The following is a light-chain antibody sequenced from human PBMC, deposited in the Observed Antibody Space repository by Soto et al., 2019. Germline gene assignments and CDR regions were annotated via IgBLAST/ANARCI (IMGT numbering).Light chain of an antibody. CDR2: AAS. Sequence: AIRMTQSPSSFSASTGDRVTITCRASQGISSYLAWYQQKPGKAPKLLIYAASTSQSGVPSRFSGSGSGTDFTLTISCLQSEDFATYYCQQYDSYPPTFGQGTKVEIK. J-gene: IGKJ1*01. CDR3: QQYDSYPPT. CDR1: QGISSY. V-gene: IGKV1-8*01.